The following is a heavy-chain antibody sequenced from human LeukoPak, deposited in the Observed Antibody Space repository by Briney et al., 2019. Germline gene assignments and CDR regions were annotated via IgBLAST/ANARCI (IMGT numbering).Heavy chain of an antibody. J-gene: IGHJ6*03. CDR1: GFTFSDYY. CDR2: ISSSGSTI. D-gene: IGHD3-3*01. V-gene: IGHV3-11*01. CDR3: ARDSPVLRFLEWRPYYYYMDV. Sequence: ESGGSLRLSCAASGFTFSDYYMSWIRQAPGKGLEWVSYISSSGSTIYYADSVKGRFTISRDNAKNSLYLQMNSLRAEDTALYYCARDSPVLRFLEWRPYYYYMDVWGKGTTVTVSS.